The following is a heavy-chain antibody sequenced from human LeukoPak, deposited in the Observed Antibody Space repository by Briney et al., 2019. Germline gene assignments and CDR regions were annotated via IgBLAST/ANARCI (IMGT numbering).Heavy chain of an antibody. CDR1: GVPISTYY. CDR2: VYYNGDI. V-gene: IGHV4-59*01. Sequence: SETLSLTCSVSGVPISTYYWSWLRQSPGNGLEWIAYVYYNGDIMYNPSLKSRVTISLDTSKNQFSLSMTSVTAADTAVYFCATTWYYDSRGYLFDDWGHGTLVTVSS. J-gene: IGHJ4*01. D-gene: IGHD3-22*01. CDR3: ATTWYYDSRGYLFDD.